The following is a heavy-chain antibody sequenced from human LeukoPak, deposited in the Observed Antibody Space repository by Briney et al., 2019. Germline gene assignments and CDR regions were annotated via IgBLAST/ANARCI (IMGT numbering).Heavy chain of an antibody. Sequence: PSETLSLTCAVSGGFISSGNWWSWVRQPPGKGLEWIGEIYHSGSTNYNPSLKGRVTISVDKSKNQFSLKLSSVTAADTAVYYCARGGISIVALDYWGQGTLVTVSS. CDR2: IYHSGST. J-gene: IGHJ4*02. CDR3: ARGGISIVALDY. CDR1: GGFISSGNW. V-gene: IGHV4-4*02. D-gene: IGHD6-13*01.